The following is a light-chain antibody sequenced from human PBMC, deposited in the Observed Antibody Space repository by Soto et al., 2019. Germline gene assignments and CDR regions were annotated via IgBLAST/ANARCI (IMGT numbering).Light chain of an antibody. Sequence: QSALAHPGSVSWSPGHSITISCTGTSGFVGSFSLVSWYQQHPGKAPKVMISEGHRRPSGVPDRFSGSTSVNSASLTISGLQADEQADHYCCLYIGANTYVFGTGTKVTVL. CDR2: EGH. J-gene: IGLJ1*01. V-gene: IGLV2-23*01. CDR3: CLYIGANTYV. CDR1: SGFVGSFSL.